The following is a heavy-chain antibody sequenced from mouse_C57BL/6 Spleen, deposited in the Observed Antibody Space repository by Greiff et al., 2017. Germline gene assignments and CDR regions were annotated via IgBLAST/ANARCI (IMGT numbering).Heavy chain of an antibody. CDR2: IDPSDSYT. Sequence: QVQLQQSGAELVKPGASVKLSCKASGYTFTSYWMQWVKQRPGQGLEWIGEIDPSDSYTNYHQKFKGKATLTVDTSSSTAYMQLSSLTSEDSAVYYCARDYSNYDYAMDYWGQGTSVTVSS. V-gene: IGHV1-50*01. J-gene: IGHJ4*01. CDR3: ARDYSNYDYAMDY. D-gene: IGHD2-5*01. CDR1: GYTFTSYW.